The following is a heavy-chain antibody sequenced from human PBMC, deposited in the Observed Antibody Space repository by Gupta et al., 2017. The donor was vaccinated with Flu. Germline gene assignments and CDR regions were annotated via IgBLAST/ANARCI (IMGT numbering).Heavy chain of an antibody. D-gene: IGHD3-10*01. CDR2: INPNSGGT. V-gene: IGHV1-2*02. CDR1: GYNFTGYY. Sequence: QVQLVQSGAEVKKPGASVKVSCTASGYNFTGYYMHWVRQAHGHGLEWMGWINPNSGGTNYAQKFQCRVTMTRDTSISTAYMELSRLRSDDTAVYYCARGGSNLWFGELTAYNWFDPWGQGTLVTVSS. J-gene: IGHJ5*02. CDR3: ARGGSNLWFGELTAYNWFDP.